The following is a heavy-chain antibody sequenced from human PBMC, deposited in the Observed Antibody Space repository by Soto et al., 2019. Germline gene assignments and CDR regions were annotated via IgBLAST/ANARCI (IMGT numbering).Heavy chain of an antibody. CDR3: ARLSGCRNGVCYKFDY. V-gene: IGHV5-51*01. J-gene: IGHJ4*02. Sequence: GESIKISCRGSGDSFTSYWIAWVRQMPGKGREWMGIVYPGDSDTRYSPSFQGQVTISADKSISTAYLQWSCLKASDTAMYYCARLSGCRNGVCYKFDYWGQGTLVTVSS. CDR1: GDSFTSYW. CDR2: VYPGDSDT. D-gene: IGHD2-8*01.